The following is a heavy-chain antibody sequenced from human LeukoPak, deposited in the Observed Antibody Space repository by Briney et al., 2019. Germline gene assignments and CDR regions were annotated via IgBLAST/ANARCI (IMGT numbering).Heavy chain of an antibody. CDR2: IRSKANTYAT. CDR3: TRLTMVRGLILYFDY. CDR1: GFTFSDSA. Sequence: GRSLRLSCAASGFTFSDSAMHWVRQASGKGLEWVGRIRSKANTYATAYAASVKGRFTISRDDSKNTAYLQMTSLKTEDTAVYYCTRLTMVRGLILYFDYWSQGTLVTVSS. V-gene: IGHV3-73*01. J-gene: IGHJ4*02. D-gene: IGHD3-10*01.